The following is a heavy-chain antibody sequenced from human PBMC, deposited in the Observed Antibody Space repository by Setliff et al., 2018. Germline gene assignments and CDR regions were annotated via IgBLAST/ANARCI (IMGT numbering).Heavy chain of an antibody. CDR1: GFTFSSYA. J-gene: IGHJ3*02. V-gene: IGHV3-23*01. CDR2: ISGYGSRT. Sequence: GSLRLSCAASGFTFSSYAMTWVRQAPGKGLEWVSGISGYGSRTYYADSVKGRSTISRDNSQNTMYLQMNSLRAEDTAVYYCIRDTSGRDAFDIWGQGTMVTVSS. CDR3: IRDTSGRDAFDI. D-gene: IGHD6-19*01.